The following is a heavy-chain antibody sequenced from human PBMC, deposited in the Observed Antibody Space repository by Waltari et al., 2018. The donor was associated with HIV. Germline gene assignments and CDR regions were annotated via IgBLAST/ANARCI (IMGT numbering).Heavy chain of an antibody. Sequence: VESGGRLVKPEGSLRLSCVVSDPTFTGFTMTWVRQTPQKRLEWVASIGSSSSYIYYSDSLKGRFSVSRDNAKRSVFLQMNNLRSDDTATYYCARDRTPVTTGDFDSWGQGTLVVVSS. CDR1: DPTFTGFT. V-gene: IGHV3-21*04. CDR2: IGSSSSYI. D-gene: IGHD2-15*01. J-gene: IGHJ4*02. CDR3: ARDRTPVTTGDFDS.